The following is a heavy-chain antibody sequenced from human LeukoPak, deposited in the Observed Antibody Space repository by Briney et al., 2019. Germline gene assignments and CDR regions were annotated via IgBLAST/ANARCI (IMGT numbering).Heavy chain of an antibody. CDR3: ARRWNYGRNYYIDV. Sequence: SETLSLTCAVYGGSFSNYSWSWIRHPPGRGLEWIGEINDSGRTNYNPSLMSRVTVSVDTSKNQFSLRLTSVTATDTAVYYCARRWNYGRNYYIDVWGNGATVSVSS. CDR2: INDSGRT. CDR1: GGSFSNYS. V-gene: IGHV4-34*01. D-gene: IGHD1-7*01. J-gene: IGHJ6*03.